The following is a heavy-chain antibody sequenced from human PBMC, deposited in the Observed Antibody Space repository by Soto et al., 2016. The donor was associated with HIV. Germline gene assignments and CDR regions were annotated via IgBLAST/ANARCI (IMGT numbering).Heavy chain of an antibody. CDR1: GFTVSSNY. CDR2: IYSGGST. Sequence: EVQLVESGGDLVQPGGSLRLSCAASGFTVSSNYMSWVRQAPGKGLEWVSVIYSGGSTYYADSVKGRFTISRDNSKNTLYLQMNSLRAEDTAVYYCARDYSYGYSVYFDYWGQGTLVTVSX. CDR3: ARDYSYGYSVYFDY. V-gene: IGHV3-66*01. J-gene: IGHJ4*02. D-gene: IGHD5-18*01.